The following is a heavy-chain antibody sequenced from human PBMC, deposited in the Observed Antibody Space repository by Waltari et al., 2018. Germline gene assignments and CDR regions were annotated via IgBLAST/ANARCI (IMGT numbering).Heavy chain of an antibody. CDR3: ARDLMDTAMVYQFDP. D-gene: IGHD5-18*01. J-gene: IGHJ5*02. CDR2: IWYDGSNK. V-gene: IGHV3-33*01. Sequence: RQAPGKGLEWVAVIWYDGSNKYYADSVKGRFTISRDNSKNTLYLQMNSLRAEDTAVYYCARDLMDTAMVYQFDPWGQGTLVTVSS.